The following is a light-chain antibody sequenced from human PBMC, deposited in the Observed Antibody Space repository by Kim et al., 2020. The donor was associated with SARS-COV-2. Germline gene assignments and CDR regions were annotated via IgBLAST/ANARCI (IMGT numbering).Light chain of an antibody. V-gene: IGLV3-19*01. J-gene: IGLJ2*01. CDR3: NSRDSNDNVV. CDR1: SLRSYY. Sequence: VAMGQTVRSTCQGDSLRSYYATWYHQKPGQAPIRVIYGKNNRPSGIPDRFSGSSSGNTASLTITGTQAGDEADYYCNSRDSNDNVVFGGGTQLTVL. CDR2: GKN.